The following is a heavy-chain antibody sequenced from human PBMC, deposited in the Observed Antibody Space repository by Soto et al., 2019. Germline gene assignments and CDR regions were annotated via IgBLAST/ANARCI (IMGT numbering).Heavy chain of an antibody. J-gene: IGHJ4*02. D-gene: IGHD1-26*01. CDR2: IIPILGIA. CDR3: ARCGSDSGRYQYYFDY. V-gene: IGHV1-69*02. CDR1: GGTISSYT. Sequence: QVQLVQSGAEVKKPGSSVKVSCKASGGTISSYTISWVRQAPGQGLEWMGRIIPILGIANYAQKFQGRVTSTADKSTSTAYMELGSLRSEDTAVYYCARCGSDSGRYQYYFDYWGQGTLVTVSS.